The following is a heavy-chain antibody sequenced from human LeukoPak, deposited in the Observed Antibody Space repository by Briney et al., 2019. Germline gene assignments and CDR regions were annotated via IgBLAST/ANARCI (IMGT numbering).Heavy chain of an antibody. Sequence: SETLSLTCTVSGGSISSYYWSWIRQPAGKGLEWIGRIYTSGSTNYNPSLKSRVTISVDTSKNQFSLKLSSVIAADTAIYYCARVKRSGNTGWDFDYWGQGILVAVSA. D-gene: IGHD3-9*01. J-gene: IGHJ4*02. V-gene: IGHV4-4*07. CDR3: ARVKRSGNTGWDFDY. CDR2: IYTSGST. CDR1: GGSISSYY.